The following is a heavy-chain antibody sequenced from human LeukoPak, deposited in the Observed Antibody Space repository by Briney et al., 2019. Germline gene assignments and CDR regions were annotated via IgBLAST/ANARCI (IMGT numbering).Heavy chain of an antibody. D-gene: IGHD1-26*01. J-gene: IGHJ4*02. CDR3: ARVGSGSNNNIGAHY. CDR2: ISTNGGGT. V-gene: IGHV3-64*01. CDR1: GFTFSTYA. Sequence: GGSLRLSCAASGFTFSTYAMHWVRQTPGKGLEYVSAISTNGGGTYYANSVKGRFTISRDNSKNTLYLQMGSLRSDDTAVYYCARVGSGSNNNIGAHYWGQGTLVTVSS.